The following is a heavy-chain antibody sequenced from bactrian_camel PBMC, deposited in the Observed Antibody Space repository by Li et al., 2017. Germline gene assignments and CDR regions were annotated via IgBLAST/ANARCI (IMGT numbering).Heavy chain of an antibody. V-gene: IGHV3S67*01. D-gene: IGHD2*01. Sequence: VQLVESGGGSVRAGGSLKLSCKASGFTYSDYTLGWFRQAQAKKREGVAVIGSDNSPIYDDSVKGRFTISQDNSKNTLFLQMNVLRPEDTAMYYCAARKVARGSHFSLGRAPALRRDEYNFWGQGTQVTVS. CDR1: GFTYSDYT. J-gene: IGHJ4*01. CDR2: IGSDNSP. CDR3: AARKVARGSHFSLGRAPALRRDEYNF.